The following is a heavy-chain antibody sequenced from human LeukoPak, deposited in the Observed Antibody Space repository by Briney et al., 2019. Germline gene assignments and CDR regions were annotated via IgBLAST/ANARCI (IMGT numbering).Heavy chain of an antibody. D-gene: IGHD2-2*01. Sequence: ASVKVSCKASGYTFTSYGISWVRQAPGQGLEWMGWISAYNGNTNYAQKLQGRVTMTTDTSTSTAYMELRSLRSDDTAVYYCARDPPIYCSSTSCRPQQYYYYYMDVWGKGTTVTVSS. J-gene: IGHJ6*03. CDR2: ISAYNGNT. V-gene: IGHV1-18*01. CDR3: ARDPPIYCSSTSCRPQQYYYYYMDV. CDR1: GYTFTSYG.